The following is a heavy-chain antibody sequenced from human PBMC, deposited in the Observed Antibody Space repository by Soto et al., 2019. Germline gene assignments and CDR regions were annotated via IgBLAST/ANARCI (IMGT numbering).Heavy chain of an antibody. J-gene: IGHJ4*02. Sequence: XGSLILSCAASGFTFSSYAMSWVRQAPGKGLDWVSSISGSGTNTYYADSVRGRFTISSDNSKNTLYLQMNSLRVEDTAVYYCAKCSFGGSYYFPFDYWGQGTLVTVSS. CDR3: AKCSFGGSYYFPFDY. CDR1: GFTFSSYA. CDR2: ISGSGTNT. D-gene: IGHD1-26*01. V-gene: IGHV3-23*01.